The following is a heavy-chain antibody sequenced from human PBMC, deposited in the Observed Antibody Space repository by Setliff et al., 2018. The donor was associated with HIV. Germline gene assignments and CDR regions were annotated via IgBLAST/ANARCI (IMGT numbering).Heavy chain of an antibody. V-gene: IGHV1-69*13. CDR1: GGTFSRYT. Sequence: SVKVSCKSSGGTFSRYTISWVRQAPGQGLEWMGGIIPIFGTTNYAQKFQGRVSITADASTSTAYMEVSSLRSDDTAVYYCARDNYYDSSGAIGYWGQGTLVTVSS. J-gene: IGHJ4*02. CDR3: ARDNYYDSSGAIGY. CDR2: IIPIFGTT. D-gene: IGHD3-22*01.